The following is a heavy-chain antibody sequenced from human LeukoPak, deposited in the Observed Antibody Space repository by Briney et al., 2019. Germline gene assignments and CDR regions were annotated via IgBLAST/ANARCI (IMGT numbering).Heavy chain of an antibody. CDR1: GFTFSSYG. CDR3: AKARQSGVPAASPFDY. Sequence: GGSLRPSCAASGFTFSSYGMRWVRQAPGKGLEWVAVIWYDGSNKYYADSVKGRFTISRDNSKNTLYLQMNSLRAEDTAVYYCAKARQSGVPAASPFDYWGQGTLVTVSS. J-gene: IGHJ4*02. D-gene: IGHD2-2*01. V-gene: IGHV3-33*06. CDR2: IWYDGSNK.